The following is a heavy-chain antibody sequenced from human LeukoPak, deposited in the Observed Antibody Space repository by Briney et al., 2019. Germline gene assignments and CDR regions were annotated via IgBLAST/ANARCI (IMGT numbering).Heavy chain of an antibody. CDR1: GVSISSYY. Sequence: SETLSLTCTVSGVSISSYYWSWIRQPPGKGLEWIGYIYYSGSTNYNPSLKSRVTISVDTSKNQFSLKLSSVTAADTAVYYCARTFYCSSTSCPAGFDYWGQGALVTVSS. CDR3: ARTFYCSSTSCPAGFDY. V-gene: IGHV4-59*08. D-gene: IGHD2-2*01. CDR2: IYYSGST. J-gene: IGHJ4*02.